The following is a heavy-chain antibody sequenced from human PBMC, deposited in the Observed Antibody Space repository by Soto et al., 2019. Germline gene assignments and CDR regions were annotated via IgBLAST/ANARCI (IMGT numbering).Heavy chain of an antibody. V-gene: IGHV1-69*02. CDR3: ATNYGSGSAAFDY. J-gene: IGHJ4*02. D-gene: IGHD3-10*01. CDR1: GDTFSRYT. CDR2: IIPMLSMS. Sequence: QVQLVQSGPEMKKPGSSVRVSCTASGDTFSRYTISWVRQAPGQGLEWMGRIIPMLSMSNHARNFQGRVTITADRSTSTAYMVLSGLTSGDTAMYFGATNYGSGSAAFDYWGQGTLVTVSS.